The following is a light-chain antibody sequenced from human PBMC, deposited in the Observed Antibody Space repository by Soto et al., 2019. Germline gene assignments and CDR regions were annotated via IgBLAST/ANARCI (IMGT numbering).Light chain of an antibody. J-gene: IGKJ2*01. Sequence: DIQMTQSPSSLSASVGDRVTISCRASQTIGNYLNWYQQKPGKAPNLLIYAASALQSGVPSRFSGSGSGTDFTLTISSLQPEDFASYYCQQSYNTLYTFGQGTKLEI. CDR3: QQSYNTLYT. CDR1: QTIGNY. V-gene: IGKV1-39*01. CDR2: AAS.